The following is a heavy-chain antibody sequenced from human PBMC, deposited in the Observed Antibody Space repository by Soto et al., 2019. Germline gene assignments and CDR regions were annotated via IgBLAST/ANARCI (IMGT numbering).Heavy chain of an antibody. CDR2: ISGSGGST. V-gene: IGHV3-23*01. D-gene: IGHD4-17*01. J-gene: IGHJ4*02. Sequence: GGSMRLSCAASGFTFSSYAMSWVRQAPGKGLEWVSAISGSGGSTYYADSVKGRFTISRDNSKNTLHLQMNSLRAEDTAVYYCAKTPSDYGDYDYWGQGTLVTVS. CDR1: GFTFSSYA. CDR3: AKTPSDYGDYDY.